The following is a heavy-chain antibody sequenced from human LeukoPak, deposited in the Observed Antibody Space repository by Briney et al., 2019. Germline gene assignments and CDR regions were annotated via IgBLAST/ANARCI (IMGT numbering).Heavy chain of an antibody. CDR1: GDSVSSNSAA. V-gene: IGHV6-1*01. CDR2: TYYRSKWYN. J-gene: IGHJ3*02. CDR3: ARDSNIAAAGTAIDAFDI. D-gene: IGHD6-13*01. Sequence: SQTLSLTCAISGDSVSSNSAAWNWIRQAPSRGLESLGRTYYRSKWYNDYAVSVKSRIPISPDTSKNQFSLQLNSVTPEDTAVYYCARDSNIAAAGTAIDAFDIWGQGTMVTVSS.